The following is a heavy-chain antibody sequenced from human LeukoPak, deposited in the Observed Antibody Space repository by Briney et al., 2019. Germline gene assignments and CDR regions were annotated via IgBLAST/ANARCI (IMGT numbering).Heavy chain of an antibody. Sequence: GGSLRLSCAASGFTFCCYNMNWVRPAPRERLEWVSSISSSSSYIYYTDSVNGRCTISRDNAKNSLYLQMNSQRAEDTAVYYCARNQRGVAAAIDYWGQGTLVTVSS. CDR2: ISSSSSYI. CDR3: ARNQRGVAAAIDY. V-gene: IGHV3-21*01. J-gene: IGHJ4*02. D-gene: IGHD6-13*01. CDR1: GFTFCCYN.